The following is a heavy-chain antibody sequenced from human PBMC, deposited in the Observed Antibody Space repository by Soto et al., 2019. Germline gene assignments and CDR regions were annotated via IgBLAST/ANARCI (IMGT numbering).Heavy chain of an antibody. CDR1: GFTFSDHY. J-gene: IGHJ2*01. V-gene: IGHV3-72*01. CDR2: TRNKANSYTT. Sequence: LRLSCAASGFTFSDHYMDWVRQAPGKGLEWVGRTRNKANSYTTEYAASVKGRFTISRDDSKNSLYLQMNSLKTEDTAVYYCARDRWDWYFDLWGRGTLVTVSS. CDR3: ARDRWDWYFDL.